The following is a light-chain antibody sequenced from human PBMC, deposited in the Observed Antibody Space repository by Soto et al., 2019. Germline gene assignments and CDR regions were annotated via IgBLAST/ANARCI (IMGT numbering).Light chain of an antibody. Sequence: QPVLTQSPSASASLGASVKLTCTLSSGHSSYAIAWHQQQPEKGPRYLMKLNSDGSHSKGDGIPVRFSGSSSGAERYLSISSLQSEDEADYYCQTWGSGPVVFGGGTKVTVL. V-gene: IGLV4-69*01. CDR2: LNSDGSH. J-gene: IGLJ2*01. CDR1: SGHSSYA. CDR3: QTWGSGPVV.